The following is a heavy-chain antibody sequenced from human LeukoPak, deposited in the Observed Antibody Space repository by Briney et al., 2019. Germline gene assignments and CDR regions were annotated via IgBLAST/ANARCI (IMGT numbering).Heavy chain of an antibody. Sequence: GASVNVSCKASGYTFIVYHMHWVRQAPGQGLEWMGWISPNSGDTNFAQKFQGRVTMTRDTSISTVYMELSRLTSDDTAVYYCARADWSMLEYWGQGTLVTVSS. CDR1: GYTFIVYH. J-gene: IGHJ4*02. CDR3: ARADWSMLEY. CDR2: ISPNSGDT. D-gene: IGHD1-1*01. V-gene: IGHV1-2*02.